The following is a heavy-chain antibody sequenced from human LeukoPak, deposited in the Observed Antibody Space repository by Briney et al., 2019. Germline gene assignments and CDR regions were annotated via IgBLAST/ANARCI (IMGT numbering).Heavy chain of an antibody. V-gene: IGHV1-8*01. CDR3: ARRPTMVRGVIITNFDY. Sequence: ASVKVPCKASGYTFTSYDINWVRQATGQGLEWMGWMNPNSGNTGYAQKFQGRVTMTRNTSISTAYMELSSLRSEDTAVYYCARRPTMVRGVIITNFDYWGQGTLVTVSS. D-gene: IGHD3-10*01. CDR2: MNPNSGNT. CDR1: GYTFTSYD. J-gene: IGHJ4*02.